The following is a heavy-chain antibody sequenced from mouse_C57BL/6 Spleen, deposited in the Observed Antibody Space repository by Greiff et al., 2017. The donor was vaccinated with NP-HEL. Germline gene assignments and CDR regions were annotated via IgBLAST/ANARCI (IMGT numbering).Heavy chain of an antibody. CDR1: GFNIKHYY. CDR2: IDPEDGDT. Sequence: EVQLQQSGAELVRPGASVKLSCTASGFNIKHYYMPWVKQRPEQGLEWIGRIDPEDGDTDSAPKFQGKATMTADTSSNPAYLQLSSLPSEDTDVYYSTTGDYDVDYFDYWGQGTTRTVSS. D-gene: IGHD2-4*01. J-gene: IGHJ2*01. CDR3: TTGDYDVDYFDY. V-gene: IGHV14-1*01.